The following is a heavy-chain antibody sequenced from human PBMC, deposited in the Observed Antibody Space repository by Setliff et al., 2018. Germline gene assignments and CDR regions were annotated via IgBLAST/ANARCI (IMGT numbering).Heavy chain of an antibody. V-gene: IGHV3-74*01. J-gene: IGHJ6*04. CDR3: ACLDWGENFFNVDV. Sequence: GESLKITCGASGFTFSNYWMYWVRQVPGKGLVWVSRINGDGTITHYADSVKGRFTISRDNAKNTLYLQMNSLRGEDTAVYFCACLDWGENFFNVDVWGKVTTVTVSS. CDR2: INGDGTIT. CDR1: GFTFSNYW. D-gene: IGHD7-27*01.